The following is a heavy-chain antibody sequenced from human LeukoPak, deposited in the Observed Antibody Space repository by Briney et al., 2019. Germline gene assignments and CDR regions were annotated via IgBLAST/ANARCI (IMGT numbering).Heavy chain of an antibody. V-gene: IGHV4-59*12. D-gene: IGHD3-10*01. CDR2: IYYSGST. CDR1: GGSIGSYY. J-gene: IGHJ4*02. Sequence: SETLSLTCTVSGGSIGSYYWSWIRQPPGKGLEWIGNIYYSGSTYYNPSLKSRVTISVDTSKNQFSLKLSSVTAADTAVYYCARVVGSGFDYWGQGTLVTVSS. CDR3: ARVVGSGFDY.